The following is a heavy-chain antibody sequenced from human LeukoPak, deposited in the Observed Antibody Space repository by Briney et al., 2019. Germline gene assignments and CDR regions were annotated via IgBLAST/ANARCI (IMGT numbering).Heavy chain of an antibody. CDR2: INPNSGGT. CDR1: GYTFTGYY. J-gene: IGHJ6*02. D-gene: IGHD6-13*01. Sequence: GASVKVSCKASGYTFTGYYMHWVRQAPGQGLEWMGWINPNSGGTNYAQKFQGRVTMTRDTSISTAYMELSRLRSDDTAVCYCARAPDSNQQLAPGAVYYYYGMDVWGQGTTVTVSS. V-gene: IGHV1-2*02. CDR3: ARAPDSNQQLAPGAVYYYYGMDV.